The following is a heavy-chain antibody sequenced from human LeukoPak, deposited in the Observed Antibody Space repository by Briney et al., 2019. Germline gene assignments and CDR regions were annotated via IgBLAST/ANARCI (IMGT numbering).Heavy chain of an antibody. CDR2: IWHDVSNK. CDR1: GFTFSNYG. D-gene: IGHD4-17*01. CDR3: ARGVRTVDY. J-gene: IGHJ4*02. V-gene: IGHV3-33*01. Sequence: PGGSLRLSCAASGFTFSNYGMHWVRQAPGRGLDWVAVIWHDVSNKYYADSVKGRFTISRDNSKNTMYLQMNSLRAEDTAVYYCARGVRTVDYWGQGTLVTVSS.